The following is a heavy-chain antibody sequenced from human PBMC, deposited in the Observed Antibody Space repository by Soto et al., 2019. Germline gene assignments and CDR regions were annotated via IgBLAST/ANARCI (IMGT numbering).Heavy chain of an antibody. J-gene: IGHJ4*03. Sequence: EVHLVESGGGLVQPGGSLRLSCAASGFTFSDHSMDWVRKAPGKGLEWVEHSRNKASSHTTEYAASVRSRFAISRDDSNNSLYLQMNSLKTEDRVIYYCGDIGIYGYWGHGTLVTVSS. CDR1: GFTFSDHS. CDR2: SRNKASSHTT. CDR3: GDIGIYGY. D-gene: IGHD5-12*01. V-gene: IGHV3-72*01.